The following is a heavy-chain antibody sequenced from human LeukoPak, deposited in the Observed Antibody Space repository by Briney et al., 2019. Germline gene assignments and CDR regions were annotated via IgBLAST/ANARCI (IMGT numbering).Heavy chain of an antibody. D-gene: IGHD3-22*01. CDR2: IIPIFGTA. Sequence: SVKVSCKASGGTFSSYAISWVRQAPGQGLEWMGGIIPIFGTANYAQRFQGRVTITADKSTSTAYMELSSLRSEDTAVYYCARGYDSSHLSDYWGQGTLVTVSS. CDR3: ARGYDSSHLSDY. J-gene: IGHJ4*02. V-gene: IGHV1-69*06. CDR1: GGTFSSYA.